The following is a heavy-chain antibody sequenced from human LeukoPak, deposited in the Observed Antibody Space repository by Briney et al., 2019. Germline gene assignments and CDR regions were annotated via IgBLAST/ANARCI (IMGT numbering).Heavy chain of an antibody. Sequence: GGSLRLSCAASGFTFSSYAMSWVRQAPGKGLEWVSGISNSGDSTYYVASVKGRFTISRDNAKNTLNLQMDSLRAEDTALYYCAKAVTGSYLKWFDPWGQGTLVTVSS. V-gene: IGHV3-23*01. D-gene: IGHD1-26*01. CDR3: AKAVTGSYLKWFDP. J-gene: IGHJ5*02. CDR1: GFTFSSYA. CDR2: ISNSGDST.